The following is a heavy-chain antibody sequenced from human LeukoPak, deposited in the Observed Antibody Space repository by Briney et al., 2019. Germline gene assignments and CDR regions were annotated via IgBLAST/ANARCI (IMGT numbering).Heavy chain of an antibody. V-gene: IGHV4-39*07. D-gene: IGHD6-13*01. CDR3: AREKYSSNWPYNWFDP. J-gene: IGHJ5*02. Sequence: SETLSLTCTVSGGSISSSSDYWGWIRQPPGKALEWIGSIFYSGSTYYNPSLRSRVTISVDTSKNQFSLKLTSVTAADTAVYYCAREKYSSNWPYNWFDPWGQGTLVTVSS. CDR1: GGSISSSSDY. CDR2: IFYSGST.